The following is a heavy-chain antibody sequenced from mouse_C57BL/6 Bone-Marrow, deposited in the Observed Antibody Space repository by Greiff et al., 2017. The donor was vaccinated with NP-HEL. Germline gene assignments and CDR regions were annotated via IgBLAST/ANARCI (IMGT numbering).Heavy chain of an antibody. CDR2: INPSNGGT. CDR3: AIYPLYDGYPFFDY. Sequence: QVQLQQPGTELVKPGASVKLSCKASGYTFTSYWMHWVKQRPGQGLEWIGNINPSNGGTNYNEKFKSKATLTVDKSSSTAYMQLSSLTSEDSAVYYGAIYPLYDGYPFFDYWGQGTTLTVSS. J-gene: IGHJ2*01. CDR1: GYTFTSYW. D-gene: IGHD2-3*01. V-gene: IGHV1-53*01.